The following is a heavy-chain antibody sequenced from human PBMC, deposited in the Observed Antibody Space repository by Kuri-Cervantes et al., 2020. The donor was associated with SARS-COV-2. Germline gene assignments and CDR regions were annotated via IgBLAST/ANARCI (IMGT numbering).Heavy chain of an antibody. CDR3: ASQLVVVVPAAIRITLHDAFDI. CDR2: IYYSGST. CDR1: GGSISSSSYY. V-gene: IGHV4-39*01. J-gene: IGHJ3*02. D-gene: IGHD2-2*02. Sequence: SETLSLTCTVSGGSISSSSYYWGWIRQPPGKGLEWIGGIYYSGSTYYNQSLKSRVTISVDTSKNPFSLKLSSVTAAATAVYYCASQLVVVVPAAIRITLHDAFDIWGQGTMVTVSS.